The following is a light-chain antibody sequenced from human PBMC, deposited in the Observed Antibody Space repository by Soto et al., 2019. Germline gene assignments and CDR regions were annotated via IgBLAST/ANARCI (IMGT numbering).Light chain of an antibody. Sequence: QSALTQPASVSGSPGQSITISCTGTNSDVGTYNSVSWYQQQPGKAPKVMIYEGNRRPSGVSNRFSGSKSGNTASLTISGLQAEDEAEYYCCSYAGPSTWVFGGGTKVTVL. CDR2: EGN. J-gene: IGLJ3*02. CDR3: CSYAGPSTWV. CDR1: NSDVGTYNS. V-gene: IGLV2-23*01.